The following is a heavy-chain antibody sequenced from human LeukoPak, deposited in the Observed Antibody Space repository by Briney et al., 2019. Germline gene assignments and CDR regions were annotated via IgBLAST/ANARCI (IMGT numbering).Heavy chain of an antibody. D-gene: IGHD3-10*01. CDR2: ISYDGSNK. J-gene: IGHJ4*02. CDR1: GFTFSSYG. CDR3: AKDYGWFGELLS. V-gene: IGHV3-30*18. Sequence: GGSRRLSGAASGFTFSSYGMHWVRQAPGKGLEWVAVISYDGSNKYYADSVKGRFTISRDNSKNTLYLQMNSLRAEDTAVYYCAKDYGWFGELLSWGQGTLVTVSS.